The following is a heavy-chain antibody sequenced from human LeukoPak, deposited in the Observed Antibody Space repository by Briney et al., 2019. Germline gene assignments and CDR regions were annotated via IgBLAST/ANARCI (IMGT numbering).Heavy chain of an antibody. CDR2: IYSGGST. CDR1: GFTVSSNY. CDR3: ARSGTSLSLDY. D-gene: IGHD1-7*01. V-gene: IGHV3-53*05. Sequence: PGGSLRLSCAASGFTVSSNYMSWVRQAPGKGLEWVSVIYSGGSTYYADSVKGRFTISRDNSKNTLYLQMNSLRAEDTAVYYCARSGTSLSLDYWGQGTLVTVSS. J-gene: IGHJ4*02.